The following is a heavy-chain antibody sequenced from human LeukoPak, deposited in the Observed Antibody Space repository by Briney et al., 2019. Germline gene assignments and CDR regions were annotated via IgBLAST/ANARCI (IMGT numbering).Heavy chain of an antibody. D-gene: IGHD2-15*01. V-gene: IGHV5-51*01. CDR3: ASRGYCSCRSCPHFDS. CDR1: GYTFTNYC. CDR2: IYPGDSDT. Sequence: GESLKISCKGSGYTFTNYCIGWARQMPGKGLESMGIIYPGDSDTRYSPSFQGQVTISIDKSISTAYLQWSSLKASDTAMYYCASRGYCSCRSCPHFDSWGQGTLVTVSS. J-gene: IGHJ4*02.